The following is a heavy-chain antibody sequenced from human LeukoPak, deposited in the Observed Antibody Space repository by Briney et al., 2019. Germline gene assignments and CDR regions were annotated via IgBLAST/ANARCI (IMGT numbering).Heavy chain of an antibody. CDR1: GFTFSNYA. J-gene: IGHJ6*02. CDR3: ARVISSGWNYYYYYGMDV. CDR2: ISYDGSNK. V-gene: IGHV3-30-3*01. D-gene: IGHD6-19*01. Sequence: PGGSLRLSCAASGFTFSNYAMHWVRQAPGKGLEWVAVISYDGSNKYYADSVKGRFTISRDNSKNTLYLQMNSLRSEDTAVYYCARVISSGWNYYYYYGMDVWGQGTTVTVSS.